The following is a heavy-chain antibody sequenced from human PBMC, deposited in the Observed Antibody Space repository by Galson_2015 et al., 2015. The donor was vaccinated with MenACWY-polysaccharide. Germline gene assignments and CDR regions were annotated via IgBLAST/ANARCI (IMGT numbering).Heavy chain of an antibody. Sequence: SLRLSCAASGFTFSNSAMSWVRQAPGRRLEWVSGISGSCDSAYYADAVKGLLTISRENSKNTLYLQMDSLRAEDTAVYYSAKAYSALMVDAASDCCGQGALVSASS. D-gene: IGHD2-15*01. CDR3: AKAYSALMVDAASDC. CDR1: GFTFSNSA. V-gene: IGHV3-23*01. J-gene: IGHJ4*02. CDR2: ISGSCDSA.